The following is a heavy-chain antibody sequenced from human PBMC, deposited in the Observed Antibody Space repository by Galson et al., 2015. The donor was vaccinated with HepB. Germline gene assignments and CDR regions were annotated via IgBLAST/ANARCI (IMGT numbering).Heavy chain of an antibody. CDR3: ARDRDRFYDSGGPLGY. D-gene: IGHD3-22*01. V-gene: IGHV3-23*01. CDR1: GFTYKNYA. Sequence: SLRLSCAASGFTYKNYAMIWVRQAPGKGLEWVSTISGSGGSTEYADSVKGRFTISRDNSRSTLSLQMNSLRAEDTAVYYCARDRDRFYDSGGPLGYWGQGTLVTVSS. J-gene: IGHJ4*02. CDR2: ISGSGGST.